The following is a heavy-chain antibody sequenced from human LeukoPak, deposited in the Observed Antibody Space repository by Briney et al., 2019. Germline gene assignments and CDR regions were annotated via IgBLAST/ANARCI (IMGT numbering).Heavy chain of an antibody. CDR2: ISGSGTRT. Sequence: GGSLRLSCAASGFTFTNYAMSWVRQAPGKGLEWVSAISGSGTRTYYADSVKGRFTISRDNSKSTLYLQMNSLRAEDRAVYYCAKEQTSSGFFDYWGQGTLVTVSS. J-gene: IGHJ4*02. D-gene: IGHD2-2*01. CDR1: GFTFTNYA. V-gene: IGHV3-23*01. CDR3: AKEQTSSGFFDY.